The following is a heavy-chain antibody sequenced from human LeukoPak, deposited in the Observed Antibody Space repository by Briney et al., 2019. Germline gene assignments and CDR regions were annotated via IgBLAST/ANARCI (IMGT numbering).Heavy chain of an antibody. CDR3: ARDGGGTTVTYTPDA. D-gene: IGHD4-17*01. CDR2: INPNSGGT. CDR1: GYTFTGYY. J-gene: IGHJ5*02. V-gene: IGHV1-2*02. Sequence: GASVKVSCKASGYTFTGYYMHWVRQAPGQGLEWMGWINPNSGGTNYAQKFQGRVTMTRDTSISTAYMELSRLRSDDTAVYYCARDGGGTTVTYTPDAWGQGTLVTVSS.